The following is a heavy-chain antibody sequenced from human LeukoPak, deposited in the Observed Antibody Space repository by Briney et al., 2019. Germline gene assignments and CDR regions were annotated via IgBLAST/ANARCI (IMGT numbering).Heavy chain of an antibody. CDR3: ARMYYYDNSGYYYIIPPAGLTSLDY. CDR1: GFTFSSYA. Sequence: GGSLRLSCAASGFTFSSYAMSWVRQAPGKGLEWVSAISGSGGSTYYADSVKGRFTISRDNSKNTLYLQMNGLRAEDTAVYYCARMYYYDNSGYYYIIPPAGLTSLDYWGQGTLVTVSS. V-gene: IGHV3-23*01. CDR2: ISGSGGST. J-gene: IGHJ4*02. D-gene: IGHD3-22*01.